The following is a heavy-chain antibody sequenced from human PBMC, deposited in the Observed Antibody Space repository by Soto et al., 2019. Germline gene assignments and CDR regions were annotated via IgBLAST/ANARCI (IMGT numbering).Heavy chain of an antibody. V-gene: IGHV3-23*01. Sequence: GGSLRLSCAASGFTFSSYAMSWVRQAPGKGLEWVSAISGSGGSTYYADSVKGRFTISRDNSKNTLYLQMNSLRAEDTAVYYCAGSDDILTGYYKLAAFDIWGQGTMVTVSS. J-gene: IGHJ3*02. CDR2: ISGSGGST. D-gene: IGHD3-9*01. CDR3: AGSDDILTGYYKLAAFDI. CDR1: GFTFSSYA.